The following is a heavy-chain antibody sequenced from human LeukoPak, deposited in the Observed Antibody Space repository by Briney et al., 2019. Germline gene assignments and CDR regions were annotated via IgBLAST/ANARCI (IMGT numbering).Heavy chain of an antibody. Sequence: GESLKISCKGSGYSFTSYWSGWVRQMPGKGLEWMGIIYTGDSDTRYSPSFQGQVTTSADKSISTAYLQWSSLKASDTAMYYCARHRDSGSYYGEDDAFDIWGQGTMVTVSS. V-gene: IGHV5-51*01. CDR2: IYTGDSDT. CDR3: ARHRDSGSYYGEDDAFDI. CDR1: GYSFTSYW. D-gene: IGHD1-26*01. J-gene: IGHJ3*02.